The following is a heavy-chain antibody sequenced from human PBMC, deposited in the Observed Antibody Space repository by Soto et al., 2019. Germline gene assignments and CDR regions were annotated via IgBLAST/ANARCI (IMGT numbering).Heavy chain of an antibody. Sequence: QVLLVESGGGVVQPGRSLRLSCAVSGFTFSRYGFHWVRQAPGKGLEWVAVIWYDGNKKHYADSVKGRFTISRDNSKNTLYLHMNSLRGDDTAVYYCARDEVPDVASYGCPTCGYDYWGQGTLVTVSS. V-gene: IGHV3-33*01. CDR1: GFTFSRYG. D-gene: IGHD3-10*01. J-gene: IGHJ4*02. CDR2: IWYDGNKK. CDR3: ARDEVPDVASYGCPTCGYDY.